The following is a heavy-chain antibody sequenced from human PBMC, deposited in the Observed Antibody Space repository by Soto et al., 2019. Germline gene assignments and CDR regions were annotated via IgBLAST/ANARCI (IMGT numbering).Heavy chain of an antibody. D-gene: IGHD3-10*01. CDR2: IYYSGST. V-gene: IGHV4-59*01. J-gene: IGHJ6*03. CDR1: GGSISSYY. Sequence: SETLSLTCTVSGGSISSYYWSWIRQPPGKGLEWIGYIYYSGSTNYNPSLKSRVTISVDTSKNQFSLKLSSVTAADTAVYYCARAVEGSYSSYYYDMDVWGKWTPVTVSS. CDR3: ARAVEGSYSSYYYDMDV.